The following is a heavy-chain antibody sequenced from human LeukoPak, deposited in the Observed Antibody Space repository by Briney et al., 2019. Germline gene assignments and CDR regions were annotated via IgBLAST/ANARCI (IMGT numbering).Heavy chain of an antibody. CDR1: GGSISSSSYY. Sequence: TASETLSLTCTVSGGSISSSSYYWGWIRQSPGKGLEWIGSIFYSGSTYYNPSLKSRVTISVDTSKNQFSLKLSSVTAGDTAVYYCARSYGSGNYFDYWGQGTLVTVSS. D-gene: IGHD3-10*01. CDR2: IFYSGST. J-gene: IGHJ4*02. V-gene: IGHV4-39*07. CDR3: ARSYGSGNYFDY.